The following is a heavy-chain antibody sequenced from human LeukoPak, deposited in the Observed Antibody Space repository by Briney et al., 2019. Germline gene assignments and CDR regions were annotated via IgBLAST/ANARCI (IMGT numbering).Heavy chain of an antibody. CDR3: ARHGGYSSRWYYLDY. J-gene: IGHJ4*02. V-gene: IGHV4-39*01. CDR2: WCYDGNM. Sequence: SETLSLTCTVSGASITSGIYCWDWIRQPPGKGLEWIGNWCYDGNMYHNPSLKSRVTISVDTSKNQFSLKLSSVTAADTAVYHCARHGGYSSRWYYLDYWGQGTLVTVSS. D-gene: IGHD6-13*01. CDR1: GASITSGIYC.